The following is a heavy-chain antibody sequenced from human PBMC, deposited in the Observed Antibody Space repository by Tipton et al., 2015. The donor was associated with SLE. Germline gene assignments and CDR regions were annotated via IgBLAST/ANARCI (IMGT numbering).Heavy chain of an antibody. V-gene: IGHV1-18*01. J-gene: IGHJ6*03. CDR2: INPYNDNT. CDR1: GYIFSTYG. CDR3: ARHPVAGYTYYMDV. Sequence: QVQLVQSGAEVKKPGASVKVSCRASGYIFSTYGISWVRQAPGQGLEWMGWINPYNDNTDYVELLQGRVTMTTDTSTGTAYMELTSLNSDDPAIYYCARHPVAGYTYYMDVWGTGTTVTVSS. D-gene: IGHD5-24*01.